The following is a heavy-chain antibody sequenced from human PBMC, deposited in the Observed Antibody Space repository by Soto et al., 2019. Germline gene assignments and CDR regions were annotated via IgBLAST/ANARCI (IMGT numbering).Heavy chain of an antibody. CDR1: GGSFSSNP. CDR2: IIPIFATV. Sequence: QVQLVQSGSEVKKPGSSVKVSCKAYGGSFSSNPISWVRQAPGQGLEWMAGIIPIFATVHYAQKFQGRVTITADESTSTAYMELTSLRSEDTAVYFCARGGRGYSSAPRYYFDYWGQGTLVTVSS. CDR3: ARGGRGYSSAPRYYFDY. D-gene: IGHD5-18*01. V-gene: IGHV1-69*01. J-gene: IGHJ4*02.